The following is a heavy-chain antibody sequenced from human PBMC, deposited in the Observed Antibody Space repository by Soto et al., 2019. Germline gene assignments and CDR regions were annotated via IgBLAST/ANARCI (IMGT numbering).Heavy chain of an antibody. V-gene: IGHV1-2*04. D-gene: IGHD6-13*01. Sequence: ASVKVSCKASGYTFTGYYMHWVRQAPGQGLEWMGWINPNSGGTNYAQKFQGWVTMTRDTSISTAYMELSRLRSDDTAVYYCARELRIAAVGMGYYYGMDVWGQGTTVTVSS. CDR1: GYTFTGYY. CDR2: INPNSGGT. J-gene: IGHJ6*02. CDR3: ARELRIAAVGMGYYYGMDV.